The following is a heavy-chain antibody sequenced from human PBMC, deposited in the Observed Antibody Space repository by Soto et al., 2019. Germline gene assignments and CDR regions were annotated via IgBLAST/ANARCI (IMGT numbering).Heavy chain of an antibody. V-gene: IGHV3-30*18. CDR2: ISYEGLNT. CDR3: AKLIYPLNSSGLDV. CDR1: GFTFSSYD. D-gene: IGHD1-1*01. J-gene: IGHJ6*02. Sequence: QVQLVQSGGGVVQPGRSLRLSCATSGFTFSSYDMQWVRHAPGKGLEWVALISYEGLNTYYADSVRGRFIISRDNSKNILYLQMHSLRPDDTAVYYCAKLIYPLNSSGLDVWGQGATVIVCS.